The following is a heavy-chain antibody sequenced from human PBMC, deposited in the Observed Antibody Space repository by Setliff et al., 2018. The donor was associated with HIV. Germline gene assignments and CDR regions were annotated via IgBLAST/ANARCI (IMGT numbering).Heavy chain of an antibody. V-gene: IGHV3-30*01. J-gene: IGHJ4*02. Sequence: LRLSCAASGFTFNTYAMHWVRQAPGKGLEWVAVISDDGSNTYYADSVKGRFTISRDNSKNALYLQMNSLRAEDTAVYYCARGYCNSSNCYAIDYWGQGTLVTVSS. CDR2: ISDDGSNT. CDR3: ARGYCNSSNCYAIDY. D-gene: IGHD2-2*01. CDR1: GFTFNTYA.